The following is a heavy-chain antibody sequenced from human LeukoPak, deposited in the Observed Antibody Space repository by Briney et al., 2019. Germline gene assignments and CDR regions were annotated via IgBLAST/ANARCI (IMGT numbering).Heavy chain of an antibody. CDR3: AREEDFWSGYHLDY. D-gene: IGHD3-3*01. CDR2: ISYDGSNK. J-gene: IGHJ4*02. Sequence: PGRSLRLSCAASGFTFSSYGMHWVRQAPGKGLEWVAVISYDGSNKYYADSVKGRFTISRDNSKNTLYLQMNSLRAEDTAVYYCAREEDFWSGYHLDYWGQGTLVTVSS. V-gene: IGHV3-30*03. CDR1: GFTFSSYG.